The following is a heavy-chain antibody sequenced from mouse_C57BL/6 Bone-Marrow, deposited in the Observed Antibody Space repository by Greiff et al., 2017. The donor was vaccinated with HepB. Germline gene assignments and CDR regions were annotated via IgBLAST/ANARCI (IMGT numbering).Heavy chain of an antibody. CDR2: IHPNSGST. J-gene: IGHJ1*03. V-gene: IGHV1-64*01. CDR3: ARFSITTVVAHWYFDV. CDR1: GYTFTSYW. Sequence: QVQLQQPGAELVKPGASVKLSCKASGYTFTSYWMHWVKQRPGQGLEWIGMIHPNSGSTNYNEKFKSKATLTVDKSSSPAYMQLSSLTSEDSAVYYCARFSITTVVAHWYFDVWGTGTTVTVSS. D-gene: IGHD1-1*01.